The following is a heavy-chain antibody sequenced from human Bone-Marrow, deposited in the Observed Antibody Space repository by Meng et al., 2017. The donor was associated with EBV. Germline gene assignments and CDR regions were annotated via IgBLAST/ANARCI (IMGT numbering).Heavy chain of an antibody. J-gene: IGHJ4*02. V-gene: IGHV1-69*01. Sequence: QGQLGQAGAEVKKPGSSVKVSCKASGGPFSSYAISWVRQAPGQGLEWMGGIIPIFGTANYAQKFQGRVTITADESTSTAYMELSSLRSEDTAVYYCARASAVAGPAGGFDYWGQGTLVTVSS. CDR2: IIPIFGTA. CDR1: GGPFSSYA. D-gene: IGHD6-19*01. CDR3: ARASAVAGPAGGFDY.